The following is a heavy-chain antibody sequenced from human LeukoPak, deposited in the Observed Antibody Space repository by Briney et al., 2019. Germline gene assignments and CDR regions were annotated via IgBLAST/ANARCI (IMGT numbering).Heavy chain of an antibody. D-gene: IGHD1-26*01. V-gene: IGHV1-46*01. Sequence: ASVKVSCKASGYTFTTYHIHWVRQAPGQGLEWMGIINPSGGSTSYAQKFQGRVTMTRDTSTSTVYMELGSLRSEDTAVYYCARDSSGSAYYPGRWFDPWGQGTLVTVSS. J-gene: IGHJ5*02. CDR2: INPSGGST. CDR3: ARDSSGSAYYPGRWFDP. CDR1: GYTFTTYH.